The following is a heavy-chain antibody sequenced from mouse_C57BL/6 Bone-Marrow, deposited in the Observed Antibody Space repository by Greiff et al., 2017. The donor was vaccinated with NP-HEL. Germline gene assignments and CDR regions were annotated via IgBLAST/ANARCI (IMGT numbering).Heavy chain of an antibody. V-gene: IGHV1-64*01. Sequence: VQGVESGAELVKPGASVKLSCKASGYTFTSYWMHWVKQRPGQGLEWIGMIHPNSGSTNYNEKFKSKATLTVDKSSSTAYMQLSSLTSEDSAVYYCAREADGYPDYWGQGTTLTVSS. CDR3: AREADGYPDY. CDR2: IHPNSGST. CDR1: GYTFTSYW. J-gene: IGHJ2*01. D-gene: IGHD2-3*01.